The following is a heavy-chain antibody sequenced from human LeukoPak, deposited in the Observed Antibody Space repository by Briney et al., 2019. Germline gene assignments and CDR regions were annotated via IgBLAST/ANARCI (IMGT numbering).Heavy chain of an antibody. CDR1: GYTFTSYD. Sequence: ASVKVSCKASGYTFTSYDINWVRQAPGQGLEWMGWINPNSGGTNYAQKFQGRVTMTRDTSISTAYMELSRLRSDDTAVYYCARVGLNPDAFDIWGQGTMVTVSS. V-gene: IGHV1-2*02. CDR2: INPNSGGT. CDR3: ARVGLNPDAFDI. J-gene: IGHJ3*02. D-gene: IGHD1-14*01.